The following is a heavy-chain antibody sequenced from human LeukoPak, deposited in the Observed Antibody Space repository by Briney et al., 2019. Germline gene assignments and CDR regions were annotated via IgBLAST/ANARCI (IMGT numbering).Heavy chain of an antibody. CDR1: GFTSTSYA. Sequence: PGGSLRLSCAASGFTSTSYAMSWVRQAPGKGLEWVSAITGSGGSTYYADSVKGRFTFSRDNSKNTLYLQMNSLRAEDTAVYYCAAYRSGWQTFDYWGQGTLVTVSS. CDR2: ITGSGGST. CDR3: AAYRSGWQTFDY. V-gene: IGHV3-23*01. D-gene: IGHD6-19*01. J-gene: IGHJ4*02.